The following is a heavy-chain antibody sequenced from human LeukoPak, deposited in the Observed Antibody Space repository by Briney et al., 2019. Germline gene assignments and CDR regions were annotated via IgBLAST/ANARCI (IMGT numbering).Heavy chain of an antibody. Sequence: ASVKVSCKASGYTFTSYAMHWVRQAPGQRLEWMGWINAGNGNTKYSQKFQGRVTSTRDTSASTAYMELSSLRSEDTAVYYCARDHYPWYYYYGMDVWGQGTTVTVSS. J-gene: IGHJ6*02. CDR2: INAGNGNT. V-gene: IGHV1-3*01. CDR1: GYTFTSYA. D-gene: IGHD3-10*01. CDR3: ARDHYPWYYYYGMDV.